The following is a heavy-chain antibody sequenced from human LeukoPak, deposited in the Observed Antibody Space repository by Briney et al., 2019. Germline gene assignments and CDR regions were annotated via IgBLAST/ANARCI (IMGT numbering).Heavy chain of an antibody. Sequence: GGPLRLSRASSGFTFSSYTMSSVRQAPGKGLEWVSAISGSGGSTYYADSVKGRFTISRDNSKNTLYLQMNSLRAEDTAVYYCANDVGQQLVRGAFDIWGQGTMVTVSS. CDR1: GFTFSSYT. D-gene: IGHD6-13*01. V-gene: IGHV3-23*01. CDR3: ANDVGQQLVRGAFDI. J-gene: IGHJ3*02. CDR2: ISGSGGST.